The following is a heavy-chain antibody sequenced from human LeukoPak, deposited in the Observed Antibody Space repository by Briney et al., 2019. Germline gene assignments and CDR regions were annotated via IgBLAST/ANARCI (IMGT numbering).Heavy chain of an antibody. V-gene: IGHV4-59*01. Sequence: SETLSLTCTVSGGSISNYYWSWIRQPPGKGLEWIGYISYSGSTNYNPSLKSRVTISAHTSKNQFSLKLSSVTAADTAVYYCAREGYYDSSGYFDYWGQGTLVTVPS. CDR1: GGSISNYY. CDR3: AREGYYDSSGYFDY. J-gene: IGHJ4*02. CDR2: ISYSGST. D-gene: IGHD3-22*01.